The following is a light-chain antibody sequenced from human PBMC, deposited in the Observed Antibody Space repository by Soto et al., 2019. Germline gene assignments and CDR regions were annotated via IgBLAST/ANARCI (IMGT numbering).Light chain of an antibody. J-gene: IGLJ3*02. Sequence: QSALSQPASVSGSPGQSITIYCTGTSNDVGYYNYVSWYQQHPGQAPKLMISEVTTRPSGVSDRFSGSKSGNTASLTISRLQAEDEAHYYCRSYTAAYTQVFGGGTKLKVL. CDR3: RSYTAAYTQV. CDR2: EVT. CDR1: SNDVGYYNY. V-gene: IGLV2-14*01.